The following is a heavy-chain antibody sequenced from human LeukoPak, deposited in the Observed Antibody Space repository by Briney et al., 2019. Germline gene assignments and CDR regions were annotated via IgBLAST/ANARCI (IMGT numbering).Heavy chain of an antibody. V-gene: IGHV3-9*01. CDR2: ISWNSGSI. Sequence: PGGSLRLSCAASGFTLDDYAMHWARQAPGKGLEWVSGISWNSGSIGYADSVKGRFTISRDNAKNSLYLQTNSLRAEDTALYYCAARGQQRVFDPWGQGTLVTVSS. CDR3: AARGQQRVFDP. CDR1: GFTLDDYA. D-gene: IGHD6-13*01. J-gene: IGHJ5*02.